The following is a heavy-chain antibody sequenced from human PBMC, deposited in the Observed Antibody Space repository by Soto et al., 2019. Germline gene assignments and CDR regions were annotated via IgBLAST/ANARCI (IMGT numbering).Heavy chain of an antibody. Sequence: EVQLVESGGGLVQPGGSLRLSCAASGFTFSSYWMSWVRQAPGKGLEWVANIKQDGSEKYYVDSVKGRFTISRDNAKNSLYLQMNGLRAEDTAVYYCARAGVRIAAAGSDYWGQGTLVTVSS. D-gene: IGHD6-13*01. CDR1: GFTFSSYW. CDR3: ARAGVRIAAAGSDY. V-gene: IGHV3-7*01. J-gene: IGHJ4*02. CDR2: IKQDGSEK.